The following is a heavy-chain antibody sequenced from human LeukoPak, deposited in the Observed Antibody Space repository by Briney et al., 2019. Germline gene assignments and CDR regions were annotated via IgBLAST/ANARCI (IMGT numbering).Heavy chain of an antibody. CDR2: IYPSGST. V-gene: IGHV4-61*02. J-gene: IGHJ4*02. Sequence: ESGPALVKPTQTLTLNCPYSVFSLTARGVRVSWIRQPAGKRLEWIGRIYPSGSTNYNPSLKSRVTISVDTSKNQFSLKLSSVTAADTAVYYCARVGFSSGWYEPLPYYFDYWGQGTLVTVSS. CDR3: ARVGFSSGWYEPLPYYFDY. D-gene: IGHD6-19*01. CDR1: VFSLTARG.